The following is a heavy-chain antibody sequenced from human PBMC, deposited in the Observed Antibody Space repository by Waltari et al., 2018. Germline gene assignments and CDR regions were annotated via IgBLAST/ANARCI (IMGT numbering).Heavy chain of an antibody. Sequence: QVQLVQSGAEVKKPGASVKVSCKASGYTFTGYYMHWVRQAPGQGLEGRGCINHNSGGTNYAQKCRGRFPRNRDSSISTAYRGLSRLRSDEPAVYFWGRGGGGYYGSGLGGYWGQGTLVTVSS. J-gene: IGHJ4*02. D-gene: IGHD3-10*01. CDR3: GRGGGGYYGSGLGGY. V-gene: IGHV1-2*02. CDR2: INHNSGGT. CDR1: GYTFTGYY.